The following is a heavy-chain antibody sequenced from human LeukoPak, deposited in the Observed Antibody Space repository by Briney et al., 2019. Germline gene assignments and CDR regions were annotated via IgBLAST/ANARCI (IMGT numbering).Heavy chain of an antibody. D-gene: IGHD5-18*01. CDR1: GFTFSSFA. Sequence: PGGSPRLSCTASGFTFSSFAMSWVRQAPGKGLEWVSTIGGSDTNTYYADSVKGRFSISRDNAKNTLYLRMYSLRAEDTAVYYCAREGHTAMDYWGQGTLVTVSS. J-gene: IGHJ4*02. CDR2: IGGSDTNT. CDR3: AREGHTAMDY. V-gene: IGHV3-23*01.